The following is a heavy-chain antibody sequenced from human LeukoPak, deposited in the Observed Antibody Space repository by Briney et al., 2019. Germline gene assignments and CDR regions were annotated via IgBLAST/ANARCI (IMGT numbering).Heavy chain of an antibody. CDR1: GFTFSSYW. D-gene: IGHD3-3*01. CDR3: ARAPREWLLGYHFEY. V-gene: IGHV3-7*01. CDR2: IKHDGSEK. J-gene: IGHJ4*02. Sequence: GGSLRLSCAASGFTFSSYWMSWVRQAPGKGQEWVANIKHDGSEKYYVDSVKGRFAISRDNGKNSLYLQINSLRVEDMAVYYCARAPREWLLGYHFEYWGQGTLVTVSS.